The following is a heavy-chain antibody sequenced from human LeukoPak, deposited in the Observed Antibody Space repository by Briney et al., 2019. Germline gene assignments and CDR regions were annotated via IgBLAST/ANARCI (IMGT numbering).Heavy chain of an antibody. CDR2: INPNNGGT. V-gene: IGHV1-2*02. J-gene: IGHJ4*02. CDR3: ARWAGSADSWSGPLDD. Sequence: ASVKVSCNTSGYTFTAYYIHWVRQAPGQGLEWMGWINPNNGGTNFAQEFAGRVTMTRDTAISTAYMELSSLSSDDTAVYYCARWAGSADSWSGPLDDWGQGTLVTVSS. D-gene: IGHD3-3*01. CDR1: GYTFTAYY.